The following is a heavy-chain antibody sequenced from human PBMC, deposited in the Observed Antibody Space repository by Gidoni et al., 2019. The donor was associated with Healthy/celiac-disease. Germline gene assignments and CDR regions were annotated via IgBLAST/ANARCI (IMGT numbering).Heavy chain of an antibody. J-gene: IGHJ4*02. CDR2: ISYDGSNK. Sequence: QVQLVESGGGVVQPGRSRRLSCAASGVTFSSYGMHWVRQAPGKGLEWVAVISYDGSNKYYADSVKGRFTISRDNSKNTLYLQMNSLRAEDTAVYYCAKDGLGSLEFDYWGQGTLVTVSS. D-gene: IGHD1-26*01. CDR1: GVTFSSYG. CDR3: AKDGLGSLEFDY. V-gene: IGHV3-30*18.